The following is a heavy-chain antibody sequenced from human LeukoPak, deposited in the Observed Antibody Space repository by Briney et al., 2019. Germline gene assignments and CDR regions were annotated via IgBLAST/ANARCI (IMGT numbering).Heavy chain of an antibody. CDR3: ARDEHYDSSGYSDAFDI. D-gene: IGHD3-22*01. Sequence: GASVKVSCKASGYTFTSYGISWVRQAPGQGLEWMGWISAYNGNTNYAQKLQGRVTMTTDTSTSTAYMELRSLRSDDTAVYYRARDEHYDSSGYSDAFDIWGQGTMVTVSS. CDR2: ISAYNGNT. J-gene: IGHJ3*02. CDR1: GYTFTSYG. V-gene: IGHV1-18*01.